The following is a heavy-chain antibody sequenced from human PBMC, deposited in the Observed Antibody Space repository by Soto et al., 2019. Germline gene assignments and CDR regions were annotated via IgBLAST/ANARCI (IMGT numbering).Heavy chain of an antibody. CDR2: ISYDGSNK. J-gene: IGHJ3*02. CDR3: ATDYYGSGSYPLDAFDI. V-gene: IGHV3-30*03. CDR1: GFTFSNYG. Sequence: LRLSCAASGFTFSNYGIHWVRQAPGKGLEWVAVISYDGSNKYYADSVKGRFTISRDNSKNTLYLQMNSLRAEDTAVYYCATDYYGSGSYPLDAFDIWGQGTMVTVSS. D-gene: IGHD3-10*01.